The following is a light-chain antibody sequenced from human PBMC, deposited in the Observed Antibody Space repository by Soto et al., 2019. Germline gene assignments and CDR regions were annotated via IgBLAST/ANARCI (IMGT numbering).Light chain of an antibody. CDR3: QQYNNWPSS. V-gene: IGKV3-15*01. Sequence: ERVMTQSPATLSVSPGERATLSCRASQSVSSNLAWYQQKPGQAPRLLIYGASTRATGIPARFSGSGSGTEFTVTISSLQSEDFAVYYCQQYNNWPSSFGGGTKVEIK. CDR2: GAS. J-gene: IGKJ4*01. CDR1: QSVSSN.